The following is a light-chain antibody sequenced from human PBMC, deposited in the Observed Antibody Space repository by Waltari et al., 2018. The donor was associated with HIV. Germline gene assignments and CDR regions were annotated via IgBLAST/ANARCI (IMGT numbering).Light chain of an antibody. CDR1: TSDIGGYNY. CDR2: EVT. V-gene: IGLV2-8*01. Sequence: QSTLPQPPSASGSPGQSVPIPSTGPTSDIGGYNYVSWYQQHPGKAPKLIMTEVTKRPSGVPDRFSGSKSGNTASLTVSGLQADDEALYYCSSFAPTNKFYVLFGGGTTLTVL. J-gene: IGLJ2*01. CDR3: SSFAPTNKFYVL.